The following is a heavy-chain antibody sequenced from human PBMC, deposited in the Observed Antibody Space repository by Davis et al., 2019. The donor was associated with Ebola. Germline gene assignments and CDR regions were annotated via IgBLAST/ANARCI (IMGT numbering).Heavy chain of an antibody. J-gene: IGHJ4*02. Sequence: AASVKVSCKASGYTFTNYGITWVRQAPGQGLEWMGWINPHNGNTNYAQNVQGRVIMTSDTATTTAYMEVGILRSDDTAVYYCARAQFPTTSDHWGQGTLVTVFS. V-gene: IGHV1-18*04. CDR3: ARAQFPTTSDH. CDR1: GYTFTNYG. CDR2: INPHNGNT. D-gene: IGHD1-1*01.